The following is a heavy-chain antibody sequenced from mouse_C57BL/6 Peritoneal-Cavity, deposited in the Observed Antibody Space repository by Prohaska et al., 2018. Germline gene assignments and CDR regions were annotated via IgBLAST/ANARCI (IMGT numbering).Heavy chain of an antibody. J-gene: IGHJ2*01. Sequence: TLSCKASGYTFTDYEMHWVKQTPVHGLEWIGAIDPETGGTAYNQKFKGKAILTADKSSSTAYMELRSLTSEDSAVYYCTRLLRGYRGQGTTLTVSS. CDR3: TRLLRGY. CDR2: IDPETGGT. D-gene: IGHD1-1*01. CDR1: GYTFTDYE. V-gene: IGHV1-15*01.